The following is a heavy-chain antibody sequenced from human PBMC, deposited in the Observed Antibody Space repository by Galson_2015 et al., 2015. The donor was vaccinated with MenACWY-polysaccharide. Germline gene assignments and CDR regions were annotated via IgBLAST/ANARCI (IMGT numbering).Heavy chain of an antibody. V-gene: IGHV4-39*01. Sequence: SYYWGWIRQPPGKGLEWIGSIYYSGSTYSNPSLKSRVTISVDTSKNQFSLKLRSVTAADTAVYYCLYASTYRYIFDYWGQGTLVTVSS. J-gene: IGHJ4*02. CDR3: LYASTYRYIFDY. CDR1: SYY. D-gene: IGHD2/OR15-2a*01. CDR2: IYYSGST.